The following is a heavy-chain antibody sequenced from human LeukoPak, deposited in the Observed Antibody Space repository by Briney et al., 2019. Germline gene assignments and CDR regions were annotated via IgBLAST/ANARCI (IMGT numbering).Heavy chain of an antibody. V-gene: IGHV4-34*01. D-gene: IGHD3-10*01. Sequence: SETLSLTCAVYGGSFSGYYWSWIRQPPGKGLEWIGEINHSGSTNYNPSLKSRVTISVDTSKNQFSLKLSSVTAADTAVYYCARAPNMVRGVRFDPWGQGTLVTVSS. CDR3: ARAPNMVRGVRFDP. CDR2: INHSGST. J-gene: IGHJ5*02. CDR1: GGSFSGYY.